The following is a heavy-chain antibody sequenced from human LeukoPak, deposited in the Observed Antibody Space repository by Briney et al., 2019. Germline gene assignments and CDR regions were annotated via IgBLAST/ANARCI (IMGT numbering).Heavy chain of an antibody. CDR3: ARPLGDTDAFDI. Sequence: ASVKVSCKASGYTFTGYYMHWVRQAPGQGLEWMGWINPNSGGTNYAQKLQGRVTMTTDTSTSTAYMELRSLRSDDTAVYYCARPLGDTDAFDIWGPGTLVTVSS. J-gene: IGHJ3*02. V-gene: IGHV1-2*02. CDR2: INPNSGGT. D-gene: IGHD3-16*01. CDR1: GYTFTGYY.